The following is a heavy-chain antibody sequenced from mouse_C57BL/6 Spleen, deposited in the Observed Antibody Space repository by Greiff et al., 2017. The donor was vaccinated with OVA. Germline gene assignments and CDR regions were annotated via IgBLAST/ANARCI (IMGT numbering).Heavy chain of an antibody. CDR3: ASTMVTSFAY. D-gene: IGHD2-2*01. CDR2: IDPEDGET. CDR1: GFNIKDYY. V-gene: IGHV14-2*01. J-gene: IGHJ3*01. Sequence: VQVQQSGAELVKPGASVKLSCTASGFNIKDYYMHWVKQRTEQGLEWIGRIDPEDGETEYAPKFQGKATITADTSSNTAYLQLSSLTSEDTAVYYCASTMVTSFAYWGQGTLVTVSA.